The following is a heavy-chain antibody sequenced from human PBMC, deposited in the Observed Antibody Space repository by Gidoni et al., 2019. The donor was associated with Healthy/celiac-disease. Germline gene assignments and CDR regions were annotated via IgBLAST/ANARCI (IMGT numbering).Heavy chain of an antibody. V-gene: IGHV3-48*02. Sequence: EVQLVESGGGLVQPGGSLRLSCAASGFTFSSYSMNWVRQAPGKGLEWVSYISSSSSTIYYADSVKGRFTISRDNAKNSLYLQMNSLRDEDTAVYYCARDRYSGYDWGPTFDYWGQGTLVTVSS. D-gene: IGHD5-12*01. J-gene: IGHJ4*02. CDR3: ARDRYSGYDWGPTFDY. CDR1: GFTFSSYS. CDR2: ISSSSSTI.